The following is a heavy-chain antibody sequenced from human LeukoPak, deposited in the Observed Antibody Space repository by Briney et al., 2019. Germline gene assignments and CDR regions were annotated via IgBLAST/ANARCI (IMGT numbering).Heavy chain of an antibody. CDR2: IIPIFGTA. CDR3: ARDDSSSPGCNY. CDR1: GGTFSSYA. V-gene: IGHV1-69*13. Sequence: SVEVSCKASGGTFSSYAISWVRQAPGQGLEWMGGIIPIFGTANYAQKFQGRVTITADESTSTAYMELSSLRSEDTAVYYCARDDSSSPGCNYWGQGTLVTVSS. J-gene: IGHJ4*02. D-gene: IGHD6-6*01.